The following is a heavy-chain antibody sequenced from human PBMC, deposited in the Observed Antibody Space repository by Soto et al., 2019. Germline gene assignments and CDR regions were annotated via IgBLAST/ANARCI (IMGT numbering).Heavy chain of an antibody. V-gene: IGHV3-53*04. CDR1: GFTVSSNY. D-gene: IGHD3-16*01. CDR2: IYSGGST. CDR3: ARAYAGDPPYYYYYYMDV. Sequence: EVQLVESGGGLVQPGGSLRLSCAASGFTVSSNYMSWVRQAPGKGLEWVSVIYSGGSTYYADSVKGRFTISRHNSKNTLYLQMNSLRAEDTAVYYCARAYAGDPPYYYYYYMDVWGKGTTVTVSS. J-gene: IGHJ6*03.